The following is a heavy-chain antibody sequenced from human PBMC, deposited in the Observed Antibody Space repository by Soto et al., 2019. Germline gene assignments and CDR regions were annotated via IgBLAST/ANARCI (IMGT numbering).Heavy chain of an antibody. CDR1: GFTFVDSY. D-gene: IGHD2-15*01. J-gene: IGHJ5*02. V-gene: IGHV3-11*06. CDR3: VRGGGGGLFDP. CDR2: ISPGSRYP. Sequence: GGSLRLCCAGSGFTFVDSYMSWIRQAPGKGLEWLSYISPGSRYPAYADSVKGRFTISRDNAKRSLYLQMMSLTAEDTAIYYCVRGGGGGLFDPWGQGTILTVSS.